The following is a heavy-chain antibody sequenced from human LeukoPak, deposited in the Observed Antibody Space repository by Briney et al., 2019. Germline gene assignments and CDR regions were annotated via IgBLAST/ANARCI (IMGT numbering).Heavy chain of an antibody. V-gene: IGHV3-74*01. J-gene: IGHJ5*02. CDR1: GFTFSNYW. CDR3: ARDLGQYYDTSDNWFDP. Sequence: PGGSLRLSCAASGFTFSNYWMHWVRQAPGKGLVWVSRINSDGINTSYADSVKGRFTISRDNAKNTLNLQMNSLRAEDKAVYYCARDLGQYYDTSDNWFDPWGQGTLVTVSS. CDR2: INSDGINT. D-gene: IGHD3-22*01.